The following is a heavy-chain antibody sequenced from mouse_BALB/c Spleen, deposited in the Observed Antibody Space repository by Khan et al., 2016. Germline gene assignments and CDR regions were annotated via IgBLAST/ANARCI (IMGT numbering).Heavy chain of an antibody. CDR1: GYSITSDYA. CDR2: ISYSGST. Sequence: EVQLQESGPGLVKPSQSLSLTCTVTGYSITSDYAWNWIRQFPGNKLEWMGYISYSGSTSYNPSLKSRISITRDTSKNQYFLQLNSVTTEDTATSYCARWDGYPWFAYWGQGTLVTVSA. J-gene: IGHJ3*01. D-gene: IGHD2-3*01. V-gene: IGHV3-2*02. CDR3: ARWDGYPWFAY.